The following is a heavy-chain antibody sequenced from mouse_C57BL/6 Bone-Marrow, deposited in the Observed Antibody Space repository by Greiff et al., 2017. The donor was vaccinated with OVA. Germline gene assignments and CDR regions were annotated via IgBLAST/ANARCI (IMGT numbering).Heavy chain of an antibody. Sequence: VQLQQSGPELVKPGASVKISCKASGYSFTGYYMNWVKQSPEKSLEWIREINPSTGGTTYNQKFKAKATLTVDKSSSTAYMQLKSLTSEDSAVYYCASLEAYWGQGTLVTGSA. CDR2: INPSTGGT. J-gene: IGHJ3*01. V-gene: IGHV1-42*01. CDR1: GYSFTGYY. CDR3: ASLEAY.